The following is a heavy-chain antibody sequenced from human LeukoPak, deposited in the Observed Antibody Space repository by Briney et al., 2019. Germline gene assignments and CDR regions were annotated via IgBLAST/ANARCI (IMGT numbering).Heavy chain of an antibody. CDR3: ARLGYPRKRAFAI. CDR1: GGSISSGSYY. Sequence: PSETLSLTCTVSGGSISSGSYYWSWIRQPAGKGLEWIGRIYTSGSTNYNPSLKSRVTISVDTSKNQFSLKLSSVTAADTAVYYCARLGYPRKRAFAIWGQGTMVTVSS. J-gene: IGHJ3*02. V-gene: IGHV4-61*02. D-gene: IGHD3-16*02. CDR2: IYTSGST.